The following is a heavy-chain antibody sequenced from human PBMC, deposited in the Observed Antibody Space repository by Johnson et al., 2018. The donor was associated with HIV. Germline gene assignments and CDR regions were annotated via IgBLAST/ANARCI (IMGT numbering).Heavy chain of an antibody. D-gene: IGHD6-6*01. CDR1: GFTFSSYW. Sequence: MQLVESGGGLVQPGGSLRLSCAASGFTFSSYWMSWVRQAPGKGLEWVSAISGSGGSTYYADSVKGRFTISRDNSKNTLYLQMNSLRAEDTAVYYCAKSSDEYSSSSDAFDIWGQGTMVTVSS. V-gene: IGHV3-23*04. CDR3: AKSSDEYSSSSDAFDI. CDR2: ISGSGGST. J-gene: IGHJ3*02.